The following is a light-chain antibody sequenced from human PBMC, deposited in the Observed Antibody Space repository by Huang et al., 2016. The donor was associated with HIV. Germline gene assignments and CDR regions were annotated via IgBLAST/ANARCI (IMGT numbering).Light chain of an antibody. V-gene: IGKV1-NL1*01. CDR3: QQYHGVPWT. Sequence: DLQMPQSPSSLSASVGDRVAITCRASQGIRNSLAWYHQKPGKAPKLLLYAASKLGGGVTSRFSGSGSGAVYTLTISSLQPEDVAVYHCQQYHGVPWTFGQGTKVEVK. J-gene: IGKJ1*01. CDR1: QGIRNS. CDR2: AAS.